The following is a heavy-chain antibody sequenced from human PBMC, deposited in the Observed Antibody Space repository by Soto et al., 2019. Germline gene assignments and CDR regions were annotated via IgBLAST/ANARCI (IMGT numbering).Heavy chain of an antibody. D-gene: IGHD2-21*01. CDR3: ARGPYCGNSPCIDWIDF. V-gene: IGHV3-7*01. J-gene: IGHJ5*01. Sequence: EVQLVESGGDLVQPGGSLRLSCTASGFMFNNYWMTWVRQAPGKGLEWVANIKQDGTEKYYVDSVQRRFTVSRDNATNAVFRQMTSLRVEDTALYYCARGPYCGNSPCIDWIDFWGQGTWVTVSS. CDR2: IKQDGTEK. CDR1: GFMFNNYW.